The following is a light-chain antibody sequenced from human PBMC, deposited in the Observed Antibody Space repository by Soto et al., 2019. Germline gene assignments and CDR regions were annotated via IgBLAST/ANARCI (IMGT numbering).Light chain of an antibody. CDR3: CSYAGSSTYV. V-gene: IGLV2-23*02. CDR1: SSDVGSYNL. J-gene: IGLJ1*01. CDR2: EVS. Sequence: SVLTQPASVSGSPGQSITISCTGTSSDVGSYNLVSWYQQHPGKAPKLMIYEVSKRPSGVSNRFSGSKSGNTASLTISGLQVEDEADYYCCSYAGSSTYVFGTGTKVTVL.